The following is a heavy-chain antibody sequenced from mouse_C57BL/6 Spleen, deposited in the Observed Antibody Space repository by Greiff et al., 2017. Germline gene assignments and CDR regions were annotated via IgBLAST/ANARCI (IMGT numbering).Heavy chain of an antibody. J-gene: IGHJ2*01. D-gene: IGHD1-1*01. CDR1: GYTFTSYW. V-gene: IGHV1-52*01. CDR2: LYPSDSET. Sequence: QVQLKQPGAELVRPGSSVKLSCKASGYTFTSYWMHWVKQRPIQGLEWIGNLYPSDSETHYNQKFKDKAPLTVDKSSSTAYMQLSSLTSEDSAVYYCARWYYGSSFDYWGQGTTLTVSS. CDR3: ARWYYGSSFDY.